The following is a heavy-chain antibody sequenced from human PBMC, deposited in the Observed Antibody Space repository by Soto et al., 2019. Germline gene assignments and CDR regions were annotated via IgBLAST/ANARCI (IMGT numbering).Heavy chain of an antibody. CDR1: GFTFSNAW. D-gene: IGHD2-15*01. Sequence: GGSLRLSCAASGFTFSNAWMSWVRQAPGKGLEWVGRIKSKTDGGTTDYAAPVKGRFTISRDDSKNTLYLQMNSLKTEDTAVYYCTTSHCSGGSCYWGPYYGMDVWGQGTTVTVSS. CDR2: IKSKTDGGTT. CDR3: TTSHCSGGSCYWGPYYGMDV. V-gene: IGHV3-15*01. J-gene: IGHJ6*02.